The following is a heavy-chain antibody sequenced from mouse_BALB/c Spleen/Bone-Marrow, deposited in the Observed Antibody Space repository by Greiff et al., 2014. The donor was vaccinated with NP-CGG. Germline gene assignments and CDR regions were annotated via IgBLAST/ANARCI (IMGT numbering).Heavy chain of an antibody. CDR2: ISSGGIYT. V-gene: IGHV5-6*02. D-gene: IGHD4-1*01. J-gene: IGHJ4*01. CDR1: GFTFSSYG. Sequence: EVNVVESGGDLVKPGGSLKLSCAASGFTFSSYGMSWVRQTPDKRLEWVATISSGGIYTYYPDSVKGRFTISRDNAKNTLYLQMSSLKSEDTAMYYCTRRTGTDYYAMDYWGQGTSVSVSS. CDR3: TRRTGTDYYAMDY.